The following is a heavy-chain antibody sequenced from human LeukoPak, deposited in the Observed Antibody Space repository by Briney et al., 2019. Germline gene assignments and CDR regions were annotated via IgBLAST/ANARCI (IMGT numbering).Heavy chain of an antibody. Sequence: GGSLRLSCAASGFTFGSYAMHWVRQAPGKGLEYVSAISSNGGSTYYANSVKGGFTISRDNSKNTLYLQMGSLRAEDMAVYYCAGEASGSYDYWGQGVLVTVSS. CDR2: ISSNGGST. J-gene: IGHJ4*02. CDR1: GFTFGSYA. CDR3: AGEASGSYDY. V-gene: IGHV3-64*01. D-gene: IGHD1-26*01.